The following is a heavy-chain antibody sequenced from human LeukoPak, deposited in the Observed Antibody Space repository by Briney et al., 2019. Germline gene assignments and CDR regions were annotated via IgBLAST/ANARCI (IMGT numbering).Heavy chain of an antibody. D-gene: IGHD3-10*01. V-gene: IGHV4-39*07. Sequence: SETLSLTCTVSGGSISSSSYYWGWIRQPPGKGLEWIGSIYYSGSTYYNPSLKSRVTISVDTSKNQFSLKLSSVTAADTAVYYCASPGTMVNNAFDIWGQGTMVTVSS. CDR2: IYYSGST. J-gene: IGHJ3*02. CDR3: ASPGTMVNNAFDI. CDR1: GGSISSSSYY.